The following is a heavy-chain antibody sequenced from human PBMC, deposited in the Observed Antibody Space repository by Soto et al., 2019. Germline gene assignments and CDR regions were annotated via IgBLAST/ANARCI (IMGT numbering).Heavy chain of an antibody. J-gene: IGHJ6*02. Sequence: PSETLSLTCAVYGGSFSGYYWSWIRQPPGKGLEWIGEINHSGSTNYNPSLKSRVTISVDTSKNQFSLKLSSVTAADTAVYYCVRGNFIAARGYYYYYYGMDVWGQGTTVTVSS. D-gene: IGHD6-6*01. CDR2: INHSGST. CDR1: GGSFSGYY. CDR3: VRGNFIAARGYYYYYYGMDV. V-gene: IGHV4-34*01.